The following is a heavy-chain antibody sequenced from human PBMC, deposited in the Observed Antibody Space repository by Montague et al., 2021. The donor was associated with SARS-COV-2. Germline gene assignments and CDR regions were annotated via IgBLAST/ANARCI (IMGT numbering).Heavy chain of an antibody. CDR2: IHYTGST. CDR1: DDSITSYY. V-gene: IGHV4-59*01. CDR3: ARGNYLDY. J-gene: IGHJ4*02. Sequence: SETLSLTCSVSDDSITSYYWSWIRQPPGKGLEWIGYIHYTGSTNYNASLKSRVTISIDTSKNQFSLRLNSVTAADTAVYYCARGNYLDYWGRGTLVIVSS.